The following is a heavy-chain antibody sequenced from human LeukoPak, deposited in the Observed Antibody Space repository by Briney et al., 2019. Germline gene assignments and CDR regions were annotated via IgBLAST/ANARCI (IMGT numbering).Heavy chain of an antibody. J-gene: IGHJ4*02. CDR1: GGSFSGYY. CDR2: INHSGST. Sequence: SETLSLTCAVYGGSFSGYYWSWIRQPPGKGLEWIGEINHSGSTNYNPSLKSRVTISVDTSKNQFSLKLSSVTAADTAVYYCARGEGYCSGGSCYAVERWGQGTLVTVSS. V-gene: IGHV4-34*01. D-gene: IGHD2-15*01. CDR3: ARGEGYCSGGSCYAVER.